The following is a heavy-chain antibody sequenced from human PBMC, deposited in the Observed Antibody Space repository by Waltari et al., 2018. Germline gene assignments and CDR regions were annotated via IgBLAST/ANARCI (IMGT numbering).Heavy chain of an antibody. V-gene: IGHV3-23*04. CDR2: ISGSGGST. Sequence: EVKLVESGGGLVQPGGSLRLSCAASGFTFSSHAMSWVRQAPGKVLEWVSAISGSGGSTYYADSVKGRFTISRDNSKNTLYLQMNSLRAEDTAVYYCANLIAVAGTHPFDYWGQGTLVTVSS. CDR1: GFTFSSHA. J-gene: IGHJ4*02. CDR3: ANLIAVAGTHPFDY. D-gene: IGHD6-19*01.